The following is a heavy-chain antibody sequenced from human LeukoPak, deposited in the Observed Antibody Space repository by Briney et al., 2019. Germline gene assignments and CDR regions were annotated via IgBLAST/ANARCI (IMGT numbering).Heavy chain of an antibody. CDR1: GGSISSYY. D-gene: IGHD6-19*01. CDR3: ARVQVGQWLVPDH. V-gene: IGHV4-34*01. J-gene: IGHJ4*02. CDR2: IDHSGST. Sequence: SETLSLTCTVSGGSISSYYWSWIRQPPGKGLEWLGEIDHSGSTNCNPSLKSRVTISVDTSKNQFSLKLSSVTAADTAVYYCARVQVGQWLVPDHWGQGTLVTVSS.